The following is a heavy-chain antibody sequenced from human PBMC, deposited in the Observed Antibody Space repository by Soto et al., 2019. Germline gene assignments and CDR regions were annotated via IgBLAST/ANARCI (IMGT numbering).Heavy chain of an antibody. V-gene: IGHV4-59*01. Sequence: QVQLQESGPGLVKPSETLSLTCTVSGGSISSYYWSWIRQPPGKGLEWIGYIYYSGSTNYNPSLKXRXTXXXXXXKXXXSXXXXXXXXADTAVYYCARRWGPTFDFWGQGTLVTVSS. D-gene: IGHD1-26*01. CDR3: ARRWGPTFDF. CDR1: GGSISSYY. CDR2: IYYSGST. J-gene: IGHJ4*02.